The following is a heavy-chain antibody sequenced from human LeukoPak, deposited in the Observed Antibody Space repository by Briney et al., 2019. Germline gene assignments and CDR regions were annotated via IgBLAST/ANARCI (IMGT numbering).Heavy chain of an antibody. J-gene: IGHJ3*02. CDR3: ARRLPYYDILTGSQGAFDI. Sequence: GESLKISCKGSGYSFTSYWIGWVRQMPGKGLEWMGIIYPGDSDTRYSPSFQGQVTISADKSISTAYLQWSSLKASDTAMYYCARRLPYYDILTGSQGAFDIWGQGTMVTVSS. CDR2: IYPGDSDT. D-gene: IGHD3-9*01. V-gene: IGHV5-51*01. CDR1: GYSFTSYW.